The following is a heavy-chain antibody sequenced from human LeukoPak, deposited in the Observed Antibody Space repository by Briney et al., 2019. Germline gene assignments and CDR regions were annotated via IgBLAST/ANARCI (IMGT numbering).Heavy chain of an antibody. CDR1: GGSLTNYF. V-gene: IGHV4-59*01. CDR3: AKSNGYGLIDI. CDR2: ISYNEGS. Sequence: KTSETLSLTCTVSGGSLTNYFWGWIRLTPGKGLEWIGSISYNEGSNYNRFLKNRVTISVDISENQFPLKLNSVTAADTAVYYCAKSNGYGLIDIWGQGTMVTVSS. J-gene: IGHJ3*02. D-gene: IGHD3-22*01.